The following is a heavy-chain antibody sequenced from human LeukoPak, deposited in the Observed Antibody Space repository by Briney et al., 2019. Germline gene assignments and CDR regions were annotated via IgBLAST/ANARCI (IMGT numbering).Heavy chain of an antibody. D-gene: IGHD2-2*01. J-gene: IGHJ4*02. CDR3: AKDRVGSTSTSFDY. Sequence: GGSLRLSCAASGFTFSSYAMSWVRQAPGEGLEWVSAISGSGGSTYYADSVKGRFTISRDNSKNTLYLQMNSLRAEDTAVYYCAKDRVGSTSTSFDYWGQGTLVTVSS. V-gene: IGHV3-23*01. CDR2: ISGSGGST. CDR1: GFTFSSYA.